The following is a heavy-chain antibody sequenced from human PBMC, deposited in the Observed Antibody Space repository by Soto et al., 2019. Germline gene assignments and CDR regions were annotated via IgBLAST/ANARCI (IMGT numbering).Heavy chain of an antibody. CDR2: MNPDSGNR. V-gene: IGHV1-8*01. D-gene: IGHD6-19*01. J-gene: IGHJ4*02. Sequence: ASVKVSCKTSGYTFTSYDINWVRQATGQGLEWMGWMNPDSGNRGYAQKFQGRVTMTTDTSTSTAYMELRSLRSDDTAVYYCARDLDSSGSDYWGQGTLVTVSS. CDR1: GYTFTSYD. CDR3: ARDLDSSGSDY.